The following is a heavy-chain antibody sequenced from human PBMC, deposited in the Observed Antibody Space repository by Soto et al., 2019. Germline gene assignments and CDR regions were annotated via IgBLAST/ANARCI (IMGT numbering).Heavy chain of an antibody. V-gene: IGHV1-18*01. CDR3: ARAGLRDAFDV. J-gene: IGHJ3*01. Sequence: ASVKVSCKASGGTFSSYAISWVRQAPGQGLEWMGWIIANNGTTNYAQKLQGRVTMTTDTSTSTAYMELRSLRSDDTAVYYCARAGLRDAFDVWGQGTMVTVSS. CDR2: IIANNGTT. D-gene: IGHD5-12*01. CDR1: GGTFSSYA.